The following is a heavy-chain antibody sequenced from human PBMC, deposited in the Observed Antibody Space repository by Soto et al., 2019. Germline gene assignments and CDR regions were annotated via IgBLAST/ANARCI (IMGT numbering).Heavy chain of an antibody. CDR3: AKYSGSHYYYYAMDV. V-gene: IGHV3-23*01. Sequence: EEQLLESGGGLVQPGGSLRLPCAASGFTFSSYAMSWVRQAPGKGLAWVSGISGSGGSTYYADSVKGRFTISRDNSKNMVFLQMNSLRAEDTAVYYCAKYSGSHYYYYAMDVWGQGTTVTVSS. CDR2: ISGSGGST. D-gene: IGHD1-26*01. J-gene: IGHJ6*02. CDR1: GFTFSSYA.